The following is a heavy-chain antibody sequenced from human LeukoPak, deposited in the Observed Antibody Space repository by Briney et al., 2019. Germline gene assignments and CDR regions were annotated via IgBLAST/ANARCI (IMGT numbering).Heavy chain of an antibody. V-gene: IGHV3-48*03. CDR2: ISSSGSTI. Sequence: AGGSLRLSCAASGFTFSSYEVNCVRQAPGKGLEWVSYISSSGSTIYYADSVKGRFTISRDNAKNSLYLQMNSLRAEDTAVYYCAELGITMIGGVWGKGTTVTISS. D-gene: IGHD3-10*02. CDR3: AELGITMIGGV. CDR1: GFTFSSYE. J-gene: IGHJ6*04.